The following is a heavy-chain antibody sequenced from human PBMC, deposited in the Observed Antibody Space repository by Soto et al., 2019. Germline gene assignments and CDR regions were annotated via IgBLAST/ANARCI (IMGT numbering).Heavy chain of an antibody. CDR2: YSGST. Sequence: SETLSLTCTVSGGSITTYQWSWIRQPPGKGLEWIGGYSGSTNYNPSLKSRVTISVDTSKNQFSLKLSSVTAADTAVYYCARVYGDYLDYWGQGTLVTVSS. J-gene: IGHJ4*02. D-gene: IGHD4-17*01. CDR1: GGSITTYQ. V-gene: IGHV4-59*01. CDR3: ARVYGDYLDY.